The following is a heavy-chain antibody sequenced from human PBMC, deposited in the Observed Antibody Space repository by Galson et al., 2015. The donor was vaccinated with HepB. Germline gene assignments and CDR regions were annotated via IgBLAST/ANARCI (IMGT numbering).Heavy chain of an antibody. CDR1: GFTFSSYS. CDR3: ARYLDSGSNSRTRYGPRDAFDI. CDR2: ISSSSSYI. Sequence: SLRLSCAASGFTFSSYSMNWVRQAPGKGLEWVSSISSSSSYIYYADSVKGRFTISRDNAKNSLYLQMNSLRAEDTAVYYCARYLDSGSNSRTRYGPRDAFDIWGQGTMVTVSS. D-gene: IGHD1-26*01. J-gene: IGHJ3*02. V-gene: IGHV3-21*01.